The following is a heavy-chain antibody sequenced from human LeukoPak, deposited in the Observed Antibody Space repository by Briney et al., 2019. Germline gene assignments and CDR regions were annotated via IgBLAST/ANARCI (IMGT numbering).Heavy chain of an antibody. J-gene: IGHJ4*02. CDR2: IYTSGST. Sequence: SETLSLTCTVSGGSISSYYWSWIRQPAGKGLEWIGRIYTSGSTNYNPSLKSRVTISVDTSKNQFSLKLSSVTAADTAVYYCARERPSYYYDSSGYNWGQGTLVTVSS. CDR3: ARERPSYYYDSSGYN. CDR1: GGSISSYY. D-gene: IGHD3-22*01. V-gene: IGHV4-4*07.